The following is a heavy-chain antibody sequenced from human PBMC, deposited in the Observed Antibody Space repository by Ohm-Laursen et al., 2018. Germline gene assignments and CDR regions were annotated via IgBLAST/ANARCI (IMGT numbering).Heavy chain of an antibody. V-gene: IGHV3-23*01. D-gene: IGHD4-11*01. J-gene: IGHJ4*02. CDR2: ISASSSTT. Sequence: SLRLSCAASGFTFSSYSMNWVRQAPGKGLEWVSTISASSSTTYYADSVKGRFTISRDNSKNMLYLQMNTLRAEDTAVYYCAKATPYNNYESRYFDFWGQGTLVTVSS. CDR1: GFTFSSYS. CDR3: AKATPYNNYESRYFDF.